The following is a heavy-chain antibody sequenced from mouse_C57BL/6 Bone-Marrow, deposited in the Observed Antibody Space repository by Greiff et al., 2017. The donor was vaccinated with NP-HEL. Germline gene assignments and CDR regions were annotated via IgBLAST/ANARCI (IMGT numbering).Heavy chain of an antibody. Sequence: DVHLVESGGDLVKPGGSLKLSCAASGFTFSSYGMSWVRQTPDKRLEWVATISSGGSYTYYPDSVKGRFTISRDNAKNTLYLQMSSLKSEDTAMYYCARRHSFSDYWGQGTSVTVSS. CDR1: GFTFSSYG. CDR3: ARRHSFSDY. D-gene: IGHD1-2*01. CDR2: ISSGGSYT. V-gene: IGHV5-6*01. J-gene: IGHJ4*01.